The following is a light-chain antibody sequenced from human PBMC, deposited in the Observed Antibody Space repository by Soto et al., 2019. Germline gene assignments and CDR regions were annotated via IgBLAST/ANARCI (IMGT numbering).Light chain of an antibody. CDR1: SSDVGGYNF. V-gene: IGLV2-11*01. J-gene: IGLJ3*02. CDR3: CSYAGTSWV. CDR2: DVS. Sequence: QSALTQPRSVSGSPGQSVTISCTGTSSDVGGYNFVSWYQQHPGKAPKLMISDVSERPSGVPDRFSGSKSGNTASLTISGLQAEDEADYYCCSYAGTSWVFGGGTKLTVL.